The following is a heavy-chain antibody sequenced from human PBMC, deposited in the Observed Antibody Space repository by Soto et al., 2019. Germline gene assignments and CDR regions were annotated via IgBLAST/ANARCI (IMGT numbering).Heavy chain of an antibody. CDR1: GCSLSSGGYY. D-gene: IGHD4-17*01. J-gene: IGHJ4*02. CDR3: ASHRATVISDFDY. Sequence: TLTLPCTVPGCSLSSGGYYWSWIRQHPGKGLECIGYIYYSASTYYNPSLKSRVTISVDTSNNQFSLKLSSVTAADTAVYYCASHRATVISDFDYWGQGTRVTVSS. CDR2: IYYSAST. V-gene: IGHV4-31*03.